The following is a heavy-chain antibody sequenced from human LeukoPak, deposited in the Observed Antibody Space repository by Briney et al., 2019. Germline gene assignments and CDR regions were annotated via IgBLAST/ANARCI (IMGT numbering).Heavy chain of an antibody. J-gene: IGHJ6*03. D-gene: IGHD3-10*01. CDR3: ARAKGLGYYGSGSYYNEPSPGYYYYFMDV. Sequence: PSETLSLTCTVSGYSITIGYYWGWIRQPPGKGLEWIGYIYYSGSTNYNPSLKSRVTISVDTSKNQFSLKLSSVTAADTAVYYCARAKGLGYYGSGSYYNEPSPGYYYYFMDVWGKGTTVTISS. CDR1: GYSITIGYY. CDR2: IYYSGST. V-gene: IGHV4-38-2*02.